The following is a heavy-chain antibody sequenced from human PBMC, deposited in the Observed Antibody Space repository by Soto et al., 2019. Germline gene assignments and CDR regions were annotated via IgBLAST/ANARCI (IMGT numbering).Heavy chain of an antibody. CDR3: TTIGNSSGYFPRRCVFDI. CDR2: IYHSGST. CDR1: GCSISSGYY. D-gene: IGHD3-22*01. J-gene: IGHJ3*02. Sequence: SETLSLTCAVSGCSISSGYYWGWIRQPPGXGLEWIGSIYHSGSTYYNPSLKSRVTISVDTSKNKFSLKLRSVTAADTAVYYCTTIGNSSGYFPRRCVFDIWAQGTMVTVSS. V-gene: IGHV4-38-2*01.